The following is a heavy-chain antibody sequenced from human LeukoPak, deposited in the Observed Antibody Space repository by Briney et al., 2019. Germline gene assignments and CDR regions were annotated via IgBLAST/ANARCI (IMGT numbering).Heavy chain of an antibody. J-gene: IGHJ4*02. Sequence: GGSLRLSCAASGFTFSSSDMHWVRQAPGKGPEWVAVILYDANNKYYADSVKGRFTLSRDNSKNTLYLQTNTLRDEDTAVYYCAKASSNYFYYFEYWGQGTLVTVSS. CDR2: ILYDANNK. CDR3: AKASSNYFYYFEY. D-gene: IGHD2/OR15-2a*01. CDR1: GFTFSSSD. V-gene: IGHV3-30*18.